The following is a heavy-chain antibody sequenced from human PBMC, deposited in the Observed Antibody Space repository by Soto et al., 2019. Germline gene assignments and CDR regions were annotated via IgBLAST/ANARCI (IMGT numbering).Heavy chain of an antibody. CDR1: GFTFSSYG. J-gene: IGHJ6*02. Sequence: QVQLVESGGGVVQPGRSLRLSCAASGFTFSSYGMHWVRQAPGKGLEWVAVISYDGSNKYYADSVKGRFTISRDISKNTLYLQMNSLRAEDTAVYYCAKDPAWPPEDYYYGMDVWGQGTTVTVSS. V-gene: IGHV3-30*18. CDR3: AKDPAWPPEDYYYGMDV. CDR2: ISYDGSNK.